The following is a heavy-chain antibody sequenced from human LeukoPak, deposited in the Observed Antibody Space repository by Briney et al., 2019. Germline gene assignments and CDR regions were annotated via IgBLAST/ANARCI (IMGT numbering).Heavy chain of an antibody. Sequence: GGSLRLSCAASGFTFSSYAMSWVRQAPGKGLEWVSAISGSGGSTYYADSVKGRFTISRDNSKNTLYLQMNSLRAEDTAVYYCAKDADSSGWYWLRSYYSMVVWGQGTTGTVSP. CDR1: GFTFSSYA. CDR2: ISGSGGST. CDR3: AKDADSSGWYWLRSYYSMVV. D-gene: IGHD6-19*01. V-gene: IGHV3-23*01. J-gene: IGHJ6*01.